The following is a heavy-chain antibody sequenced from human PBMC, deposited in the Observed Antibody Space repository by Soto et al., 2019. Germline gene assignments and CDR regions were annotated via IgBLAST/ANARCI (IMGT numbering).Heavy chain of an antibody. J-gene: IGHJ6*02. CDR2: ISWDGGST. V-gene: IGHV3-43*01. D-gene: IGHD6-13*01. Sequence: HPGGSLRLSCAASGFTFDDYTMHWVRQAPGKGLEWVSLISWDGGSTYYADSVKGRFTISRDNSKNSLYLQMNSLRTEDTALYYCAKGITAAGTRYYYYGMDVWGQGTTVTVSS. CDR3: AKGITAAGTRYYYYGMDV. CDR1: GFTFDDYT.